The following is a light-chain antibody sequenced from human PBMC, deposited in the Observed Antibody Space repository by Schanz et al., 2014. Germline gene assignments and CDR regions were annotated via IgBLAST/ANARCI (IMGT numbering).Light chain of an antibody. Sequence: EIVLTQSPGTLSLSPGERATLSCRASQSVSSNLAWYQQKPGQAPRLLIYGASTRATGIPARFSASGSGTEFTLTISSLQSEDFAVYYCQQRSIWPLTFGGGTKVEIK. CDR2: GAS. CDR1: QSVSSN. V-gene: IGKV3-15*01. J-gene: IGKJ4*01. CDR3: QQRSIWPLT.